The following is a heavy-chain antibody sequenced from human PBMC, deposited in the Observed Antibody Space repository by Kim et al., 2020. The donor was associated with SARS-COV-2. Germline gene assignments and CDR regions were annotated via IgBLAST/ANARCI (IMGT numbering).Heavy chain of an antibody. CDR1: GFTFSSYS. CDR3: ARSSSSWTNYFDY. J-gene: IGHJ4*02. V-gene: IGHV3-21*04. D-gene: IGHD6-13*01. CDR2: ISSSSSYI. Sequence: GGSLRLSCAASGFTFSSYSMNWVRQAPGKGLEWVSPISSSSSYIYYADSVKGRFTISRDNAKNSLYLQMNSLRTEDTAVYYCARSSSSWTNYFDYWGQRNLVTVSS.